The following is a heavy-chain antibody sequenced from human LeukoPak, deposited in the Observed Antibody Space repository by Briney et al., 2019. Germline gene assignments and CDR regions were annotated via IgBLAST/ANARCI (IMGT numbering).Heavy chain of an antibody. Sequence: PSETLSLTCAVYGGSFSGYYWSWIRQPPGKGLEWIGEINHSGSTNYNPSLKSRVTISVDTSKNQFSLKLSSVTAADTAVYYCARRPVHCSRGSCYFRGFDYWGQGTLVTVAS. CDR2: INHSGST. CDR3: ARRPVHCSRGSCYFRGFDY. D-gene: IGHD2-15*01. V-gene: IGHV4-34*01. J-gene: IGHJ4*02. CDR1: GGSFSGYY.